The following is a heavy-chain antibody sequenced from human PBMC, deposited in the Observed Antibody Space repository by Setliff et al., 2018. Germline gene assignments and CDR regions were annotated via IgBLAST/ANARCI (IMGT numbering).Heavy chain of an antibody. Sequence: RLSCAACGFTFSSYDMHWVRQATGKGLEWVSAIGTAGDTYYPGSVKGRITISRDNSKNTLYLQMNSLRAEDTAVYYCAKGNHIEVVQAFDYWGQGTLVTV. J-gene: IGHJ4*02. CDR2: IGTAGDT. V-gene: IGHV3-13*01. CDR3: AKGNHIEVVQAFDY. D-gene: IGHD3-22*01. CDR1: GFTFSSYD.